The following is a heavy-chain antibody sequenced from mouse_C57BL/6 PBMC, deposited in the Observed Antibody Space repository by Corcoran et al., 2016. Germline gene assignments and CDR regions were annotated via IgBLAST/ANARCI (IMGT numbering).Heavy chain of an antibody. CDR2: IYPRSGNT. V-gene: IGHV1-81*01. J-gene: IGHJ1*03. D-gene: IGHD2-4*01. CDR3: ARGGDYDVWYFDV. CDR1: GYTFTSYG. Sequence: QVQLQQSGAELARPGASVKLSCKASGYTFTSYGISWVKQRTGQGLEWIGEIYPRSGNTYYNEKFKGKATLTADKSSSTAYMELRSLTSEDSAVYFCARGGDYDVWYFDVWGTGTTVTVSS.